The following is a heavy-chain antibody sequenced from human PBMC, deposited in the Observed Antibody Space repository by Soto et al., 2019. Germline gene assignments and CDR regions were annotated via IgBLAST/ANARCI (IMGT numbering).Heavy chain of an antibody. CDR2: ISAYNGNT. Sequence: ASVKVSCKASGYTFTSYGISWVRQAPGQGLELMGWISAYNGNTNYAQKLQGRFTMTTDTSTSTAYMELRSLRSDDTAVYYCARDHNSYGDYHFDPWGQGTLVTVSS. D-gene: IGHD4-17*01. CDR1: GYTFTSYG. J-gene: IGHJ5*02. CDR3: ARDHNSYGDYHFDP. V-gene: IGHV1-18*01.